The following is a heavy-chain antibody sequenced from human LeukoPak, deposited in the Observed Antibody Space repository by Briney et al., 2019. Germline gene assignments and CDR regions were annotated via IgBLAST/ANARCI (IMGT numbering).Heavy chain of an antibody. D-gene: IGHD6-19*01. V-gene: IGHV1-2*04. Sequence: ASVEVSCKASGYTFTGYYMHWVRQAPGQGLGWMGWINPNSGGTNYAQKFQGWVTMTRDTSISTAYMELSRLRSDDTAVYYCARGPWLVRGNLPTYYYGMDVWGQGTTVTVSS. CDR1: GYTFTGYY. CDR3: ARGPWLVRGNLPTYYYGMDV. CDR2: INPNSGGT. J-gene: IGHJ6*02.